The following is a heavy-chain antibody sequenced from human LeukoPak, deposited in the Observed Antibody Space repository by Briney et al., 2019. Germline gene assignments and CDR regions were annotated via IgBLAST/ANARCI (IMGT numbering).Heavy chain of an antibody. CDR3: AKDPLAVAGNYVFDY. CDR1: GFTFDDYA. D-gene: IGHD6-19*01. V-gene: IGHV3-9*01. Sequence: PGGSLRLSCAASGFTFDDYAMHWVRHVPGMGLEWVSGITWNSGSIGYADSVKGRFTISRDNAKNSLYLQMNSLRAEDTALYYCAKDPLAVAGNYVFDYWGQGTLVTVSS. CDR2: ITWNSGSI. J-gene: IGHJ4*02.